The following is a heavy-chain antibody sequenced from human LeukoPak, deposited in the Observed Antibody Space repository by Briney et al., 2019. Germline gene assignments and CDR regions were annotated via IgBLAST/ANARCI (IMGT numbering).Heavy chain of an antibody. CDR1: GDSISSSNSY. CDR3: AGGLRLEYLYDY. D-gene: IGHD5-12*01. V-gene: IGHV4-39*07. Sequence: SETLSLTCTVSGDSISSSNSYWGWIRQPPGEGLEWIGSIYYSGNTYYNTSLKSRVTISVDTSKNQFSLKLSSVTAADTAVYYCAGGLRLEYLYDYWGQGTLVTVSS. CDR2: IYYSGNT. J-gene: IGHJ4*02.